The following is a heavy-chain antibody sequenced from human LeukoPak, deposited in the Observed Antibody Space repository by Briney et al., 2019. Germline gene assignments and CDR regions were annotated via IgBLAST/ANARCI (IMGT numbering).Heavy chain of an antibody. J-gene: IGHJ4*02. V-gene: IGHV3-11*01. CDR3: ATTVTTPEYYFDY. CDR1: GFTFSDYY. CDR2: ISSSGSTI. D-gene: IGHD4-17*01. Sequence: GGSLRLSCAASGFTFSDYYMSWIRQAPGKGLEWVSYISSSGSTIYCADSVKGRFTISRDNAKNSLYLQMNSLRAEDTAVYYCATTVTTPEYYFDYWGQGTLVTVSS.